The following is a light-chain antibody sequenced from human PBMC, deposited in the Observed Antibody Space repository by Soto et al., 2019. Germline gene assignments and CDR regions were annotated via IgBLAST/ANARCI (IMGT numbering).Light chain of an antibody. Sequence: QSALTQPASVSGSPGQSITISCTGSSSDVGSYKVVSWYQHHPGTSPKLIIFEGTNRPSGVSDRFSGSKSGNTASLTISGRQAEDEAHYYCCSYSGTWVFGGGTKVTVL. V-gene: IGLV2-23*01. CDR3: CSYSGTWV. CDR2: EGT. J-gene: IGLJ3*02. CDR1: SSDVGSYKV.